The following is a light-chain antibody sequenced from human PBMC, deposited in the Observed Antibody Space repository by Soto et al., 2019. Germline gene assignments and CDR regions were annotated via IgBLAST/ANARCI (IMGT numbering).Light chain of an antibody. J-gene: IGKJ1*01. CDR3: QQYSSYSAWT. Sequence: DIKMTQSPSTLSASVGDRVTITCRASQSISSWLAWYQQKPGKAPKLLIYDASTLQSGVPPRFSGSGSGTEFTLTIRSLQPDDIATYYCQQYSSYSAWTFGEGTKVDIK. CDR1: QSISSW. V-gene: IGKV1-5*01. CDR2: DAS.